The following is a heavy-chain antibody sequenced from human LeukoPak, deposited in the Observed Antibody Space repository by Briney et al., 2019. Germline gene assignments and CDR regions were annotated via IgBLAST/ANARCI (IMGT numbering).Heavy chain of an antibody. V-gene: IGHV1-69*05. CDR1: GGTFSDYA. CDR2: FIPVLGTA. D-gene: IGHD6-6*01. Sequence: SVKVSCTAFGGTFSDYAISWVRQAPGQGLEWVGGFIPVLGTANFARNFQGRVTITTDESTNTAYMELSALRSDDTAVYYCTRDDIATRYFDYWGQGTLVTVSS. CDR3: TRDDIATRYFDY. J-gene: IGHJ4*02.